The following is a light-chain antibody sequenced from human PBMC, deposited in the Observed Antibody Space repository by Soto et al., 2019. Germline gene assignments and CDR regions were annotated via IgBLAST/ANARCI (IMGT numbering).Light chain of an antibody. CDR2: EGS. CDR3: CSYAGSSPWV. V-gene: IGLV2-23*01. CDR1: SSDVGSYNL. J-gene: IGLJ3*02. Sequence: QSALTQPASVSGSPGQSITISCTGTSSDVGSYNLVSWYQQHPGKAPKLMIYEGSKRPSGVSNRFSGSKSGNTASLTISGLPAEDEADYYCCSYAGSSPWVFGGGTKPTVL.